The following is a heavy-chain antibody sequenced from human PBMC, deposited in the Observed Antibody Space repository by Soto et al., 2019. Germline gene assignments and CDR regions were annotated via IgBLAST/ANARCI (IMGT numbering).Heavy chain of an antibody. Sequence: DVQLVESGGGLIQPGESLRLSCAAFGLTVSGTKYVAWVRQAPGKGLEWVSALYDVYGSFYADSVKGRFTTSSDRSKSTVYLQMNDLRPDDTAVYYCASWHEREHAYDVWGQGTTVIVSS. V-gene: IGHV3-53*01. CDR3: ASWHEREHAYDV. J-gene: IGHJ3*01. CDR2: LYDVYGS. D-gene: IGHD1-1*01. CDR1: GLTVSGTKY.